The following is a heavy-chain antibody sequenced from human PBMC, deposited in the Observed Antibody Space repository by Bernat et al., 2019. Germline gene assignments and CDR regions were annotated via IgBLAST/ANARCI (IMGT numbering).Heavy chain of an antibody. CDR3: ASPKGSGCYFVDAFDI. V-gene: IGHV3-74*01. CDR1: GFTFSSYW. CDR2: LNSDGSST. Sequence: EVQLVESGGGLVQPGGSLRLSCAASGFTFSSYWMHWVRQAPGKGLVWVSRLNSDGSSTSYADSVKGRFTISRDNAKNTLYLQMNSLRAEDTAVYYCASPKGSGCYFVDAFDIWGQGTMVTVSS. J-gene: IGHJ3*02. D-gene: IGHD6-19*01.